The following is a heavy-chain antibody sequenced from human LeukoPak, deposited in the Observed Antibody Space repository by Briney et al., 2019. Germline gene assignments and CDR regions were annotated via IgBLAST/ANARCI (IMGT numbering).Heavy chain of an antibody. CDR3: AEGPQGEFDY. D-gene: IGHD3-16*01. J-gene: IGHJ4*02. CDR1: GFTVSSNY. CDR2: IYSGGST. V-gene: IGHV3-66*01. Sequence: PGGSLRLSCGASGFTVSSNYMSWVRQAPGKGLEWVSVIYSGGSTYYADSVKGRFTISRDNSKNTLYLQMNSLGAEDTAVYYCAEGPQGEFDYWGQGTLVTVSS.